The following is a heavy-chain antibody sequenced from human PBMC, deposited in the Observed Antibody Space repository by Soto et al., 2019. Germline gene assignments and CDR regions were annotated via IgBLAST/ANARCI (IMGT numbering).Heavy chain of an antibody. V-gene: IGHV4-59*01. J-gene: IGHJ4*02. D-gene: IGHD6-25*01. CDR2: TYHRGST. Sequence: SETLSLTCSFSGVSISSYFWSWVRQAPGRGLEWIGYTYHRGSTNYSPSLRSRVAISLDTSENQFSLKVNSVTAADTAVYYCARIGGYHGPLDYWGQGTPVTVSS. CDR3: ARIGGYHGPLDY. CDR1: GVSISSYF.